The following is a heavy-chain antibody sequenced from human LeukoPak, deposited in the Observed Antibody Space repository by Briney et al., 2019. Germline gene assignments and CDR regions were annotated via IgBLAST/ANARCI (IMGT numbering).Heavy chain of an antibody. D-gene: IGHD5-18*01. Sequence: GGSLRLSCKASGFIFSLYWMHWVRHVPGKGLVWVSRIEGGAIDTDYADFVKGRFTISRDSAKNSLYLQMNSLRAEDTAVYYCARANVDTAMVWGQGTLVTVSS. CDR1: GFIFSLYW. V-gene: IGHV3-74*01. CDR2: IEGGAIDT. CDR3: ARANVDTAMV. J-gene: IGHJ4*02.